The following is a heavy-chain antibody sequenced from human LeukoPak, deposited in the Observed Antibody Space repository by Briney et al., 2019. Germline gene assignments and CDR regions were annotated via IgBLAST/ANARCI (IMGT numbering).Heavy chain of an antibody. Sequence: GGSLRLSCAASGLSFSSYWMNWVRQAPGKGLEWVANIKQDGSEKYYVDSVKGRFTISRDNAKNSLYLQMNSLRAEDTAVYYCASPYSYGPLPFDFWGQGTLVTVSS. CDR2: IKQDGSEK. CDR1: GLSFSSYW. CDR3: ASPYSYGPLPFDF. V-gene: IGHV3-7*01. D-gene: IGHD5-18*01. J-gene: IGHJ4*02.